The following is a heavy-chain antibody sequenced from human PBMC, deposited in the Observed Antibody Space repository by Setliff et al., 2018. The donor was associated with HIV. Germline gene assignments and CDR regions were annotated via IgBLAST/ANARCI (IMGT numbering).Heavy chain of an antibody. CDR1: GFTFSNSW. V-gene: IGHV3-7*01. J-gene: IGHJ4*02. CDR2: INQDGSET. CDR3: AKVWSGLEY. Sequence: GGSLRLSCAASGFTFSNSWMTWVRQAPGKGLEWVANINQDGSETYYVDSVEGRFTISRDNAKNSLYLQMNSLRADDTAVYYCAKVWSGLEYWGQGTLVTVSS. D-gene: IGHD3-3*01.